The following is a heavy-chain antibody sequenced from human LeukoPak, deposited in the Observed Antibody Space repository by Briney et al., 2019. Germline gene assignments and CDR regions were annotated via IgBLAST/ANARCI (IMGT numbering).Heavy chain of an antibody. V-gene: IGHV3-23*01. Sequence: GGSLRLSYATSGFTFSSYAMSWVRQAPGKGLEWVSAISGSGGDTYSADSVKGRFTISRDNSKSTLYLQMNSLRAEDTAVYYCARQLGYCSGCNCYFDYWGQGTLVTVSS. CDR2: ISGSGGDT. CDR1: GFTFSSYA. CDR3: ARQLGYCSGCNCYFDY. J-gene: IGHJ4*02. D-gene: IGHD2-15*01.